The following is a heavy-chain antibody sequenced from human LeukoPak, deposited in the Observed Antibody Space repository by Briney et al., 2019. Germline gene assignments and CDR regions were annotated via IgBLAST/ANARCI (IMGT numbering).Heavy chain of an antibody. CDR2: INHSGST. V-gene: IGHV4-34*01. Sequence: PSETLSLTCAVYGGSFSGYYWSWIRQPPGKGLEWIGEINHSGSTNYNPSLKSRVTISVDTSKNQFSLKLSSVTAADTAVYYCARGPGAIFDYWGQGTLVTVSS. CDR1: GGSFSGYY. J-gene: IGHJ4*02. CDR3: ARGPGAIFDY. D-gene: IGHD7-27*01.